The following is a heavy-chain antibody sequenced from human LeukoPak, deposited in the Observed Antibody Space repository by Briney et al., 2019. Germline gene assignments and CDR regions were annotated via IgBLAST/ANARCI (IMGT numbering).Heavy chain of an antibody. CDR1: GFTFSSYA. V-gene: IGHV4-31*02. J-gene: IGHJ6*02. CDR2: IYYSGST. D-gene: IGHD6-13*01. CDR3: ARGNIAAASYGMDV. Sequence: LRLSCAASGFTFSSYAMSWIRQHPGKGLEWIGYIYYSGSTYYNPSLKSRVTISVDTSKNQFSLKLSSVTAADTAVYYCARGNIAAASYGMDVWGQGTTVTVSS.